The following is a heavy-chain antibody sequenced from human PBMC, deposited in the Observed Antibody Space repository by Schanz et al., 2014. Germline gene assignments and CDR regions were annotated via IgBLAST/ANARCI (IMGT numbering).Heavy chain of an antibody. CDR2: ISYDGNNE. CDR3: ARSRGFDSIFDF. Sequence: VQLVESGGGMVQPGGSLRLSCAASGFTFSSYAMSWVRQAPGKGLEWVAVISYDGNNEDYADSVKGRFSISRDNSQNTLYLQMDSLRPEDTAVYFCARSRGFDSIFDFWGRGTLVTVSS. CDR1: GFTFSSYA. J-gene: IGHJ4*02. V-gene: IGHV3-30*03. D-gene: IGHD5-12*01.